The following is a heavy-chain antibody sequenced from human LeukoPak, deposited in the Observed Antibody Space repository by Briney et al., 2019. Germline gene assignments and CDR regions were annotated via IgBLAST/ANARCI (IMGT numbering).Heavy chain of an antibody. V-gene: IGHV1-2*04. CDR2: INPNSGGT. Sequence: ASVKVSCKASGYTFTGYYMHWVRQAPGQGLEWMGWINPNSGGTNYAQKFQGWVTMTRDTSISTAYMELSSLRSEDTAVYYCAKSGRFWSGGLFDYWGQGTLVTVSS. CDR3: AKSGRFWSGGLFDY. D-gene: IGHD3-3*01. J-gene: IGHJ4*02. CDR1: GYTFTGYY.